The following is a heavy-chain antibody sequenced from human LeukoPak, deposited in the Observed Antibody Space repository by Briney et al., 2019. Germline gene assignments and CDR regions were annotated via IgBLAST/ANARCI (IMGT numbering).Heavy chain of an antibody. J-gene: IGHJ6*03. CDR1: GGTFSSYA. CDR3: ARILNYCSSTSCFFYYYYMDV. V-gene: IGHV1-69*06. Sequence: SVKVSCKASGGTFSSYAISWVRQAPGHGLEWMGRIIPNFGTANYAQKFQGRVTITADKSTSTAYMELSSLRSEDTAVYYCARILNYCSSTSCFFYYYYMDVWGKGTTVTVSS. D-gene: IGHD2-2*01. CDR2: IIPNFGTA.